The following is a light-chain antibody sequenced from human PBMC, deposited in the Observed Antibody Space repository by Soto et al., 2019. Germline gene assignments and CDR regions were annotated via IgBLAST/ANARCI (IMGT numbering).Light chain of an antibody. J-gene: IGKJ1*01. CDR1: QSISSY. Sequence: DIQMTQSPSSLSASVGDRVTITCRASQSISSYLNWYQQKPGKDPKLLIYAASSLQSGVPSRFSGSGSGTDFTLTISSLQPEDCATYYCQQSYPTPWTFGQGTKVEIK. CDR3: QQSYPTPWT. CDR2: AAS. V-gene: IGKV1-39*01.